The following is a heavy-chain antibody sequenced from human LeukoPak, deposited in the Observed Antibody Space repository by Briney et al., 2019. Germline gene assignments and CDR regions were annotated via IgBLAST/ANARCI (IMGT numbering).Heavy chain of an antibody. Sequence: GGSLRLSCAACGFTFSSYAMSWVRQAPGGGREGVSANSGSGGSTYYADSVKGRFTISRDNSKNTLYLQMNSLRAEDTAVYYCAKDSYDSSGYYYGVFDYWGQGTLVTVSS. D-gene: IGHD3-22*01. CDR1: GFTFSSYA. J-gene: IGHJ4*02. CDR3: AKDSYDSSGYYYGVFDY. V-gene: IGHV3-23*01. CDR2: NSGSGGST.